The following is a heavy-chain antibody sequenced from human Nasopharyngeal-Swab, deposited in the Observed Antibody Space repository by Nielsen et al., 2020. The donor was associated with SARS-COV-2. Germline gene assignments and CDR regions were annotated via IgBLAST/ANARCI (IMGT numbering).Heavy chain of an antibody. CDR2: IYYSGST. J-gene: IGHJ4*02. CDR1: GCPLSSGGYY. D-gene: IGHD2-15*01. V-gene: IGHV4-31*03. Sequence: SATLSLTCTVSGCPLSSGGYYWSWIRQHPGKGLEWIGYIYYSGSTYYNPSLKSRVTISVDTSKNQFSLKLSSVTAADTAVYYCARDRPEDTPFDYWGQGTLVTVSS. CDR3: ARDRPEDTPFDY.